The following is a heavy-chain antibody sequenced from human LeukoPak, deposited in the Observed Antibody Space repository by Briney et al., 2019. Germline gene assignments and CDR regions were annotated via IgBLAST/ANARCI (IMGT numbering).Heavy chain of an antibody. D-gene: IGHD1-26*01. CDR2: ISGSGGST. Sequence: GGSLRLSCAASGFTFSSYAMSWVRQAPGKGLEWVSAISGSGGSTYYADSVKGRFTISRDNAKNSLYLQINSLRAEDTAVYYCARSSSGSYLNFDYWAREPWSPSPQ. J-gene: IGHJ4*02. CDR3: ARSSSGSYLNFDY. CDR1: GFTFSSYA. V-gene: IGHV3-23*01.